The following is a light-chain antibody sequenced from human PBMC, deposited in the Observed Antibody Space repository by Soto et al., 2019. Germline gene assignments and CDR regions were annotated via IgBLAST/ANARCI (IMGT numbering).Light chain of an antibody. Sequence: QSVLTQPPSVPGSPGQSVTISCTGTSGDIGTYNRVSWYQQTPGTAPKVMIYEVSNRPSGVPDRFSGSQSGNTASLTISGLQAEDEADYYCSSYTTSTLVFGGGTKLTVL. J-gene: IGLJ2*01. CDR1: SGDIGTYNR. CDR3: SSYTTSTLV. CDR2: EVS. V-gene: IGLV2-18*02.